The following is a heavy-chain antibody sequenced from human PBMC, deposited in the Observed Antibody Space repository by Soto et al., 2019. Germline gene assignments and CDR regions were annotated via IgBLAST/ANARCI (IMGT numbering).Heavy chain of an antibody. CDR3: ASHAYITMVRGVPNWFDP. Sequence: SETLSLTCTVSGGSISSSSYYWGWIRQPPGKGLEWIGSIYYSGSTYYNPSLKSRVTISVDTSKNQFSLKLSSVTAADTAVYYCASHAYITMVRGVPNWFDPWGQGTLVTVSS. CDR1: GGSISSSSYY. CDR2: IYYSGST. D-gene: IGHD3-10*01. V-gene: IGHV4-39*01. J-gene: IGHJ5*02.